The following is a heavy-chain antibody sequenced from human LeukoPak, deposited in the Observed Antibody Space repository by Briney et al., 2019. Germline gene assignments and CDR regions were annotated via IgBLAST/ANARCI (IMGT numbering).Heavy chain of an antibody. CDR1: GGSFSGYY. CDR2: INHSGST. D-gene: IGHD2-2*01. V-gene: IGHV4-34*01. Sequence: SETLSPTCAVYGGSFSGYYWSWIRQPPGKGLEWIGEINHSGSTNYNPSLKSRVTISVDTSKNQFSLKLSSVTAADTAVYYCARGPRAKGFVVVPAAKGSWYYFDYWGQGTLVTVSS. J-gene: IGHJ4*02. CDR3: ARGPRAKGFVVVPAAKGSWYYFDY.